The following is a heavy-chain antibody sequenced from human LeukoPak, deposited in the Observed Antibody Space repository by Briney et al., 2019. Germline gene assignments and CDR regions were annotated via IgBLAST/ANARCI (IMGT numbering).Heavy chain of an antibody. Sequence: GGSLRLSCAASGFTFSRYGMHWVRQAPGKGLEWVAVIWYDGSNKDYADSVKGRFAISRDNSKNTLYLQMNSLRAEDTAVYYCAKTRGRGVRVYFDYWGQGTLVTVSS. D-gene: IGHD3-10*01. CDR3: AKTRGRGVRVYFDY. J-gene: IGHJ4*02. CDR1: GFTFSRYG. CDR2: IWYDGSNK. V-gene: IGHV3-33*06.